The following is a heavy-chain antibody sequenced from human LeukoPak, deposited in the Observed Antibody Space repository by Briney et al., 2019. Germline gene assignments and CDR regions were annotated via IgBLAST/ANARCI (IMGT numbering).Heavy chain of an antibody. J-gene: IGHJ4*02. D-gene: IGHD1-26*01. CDR1: GFTFTNYA. V-gene: IGHV3-23*01. Sequence: GGSLRLSCAASGFTFTNYAMHWVRQAPGKGLEWVSGISGSGGRTYYADSVKGRFTISRDNSKNTLYLQMNSLRAADTAVYYCAKSMGATLFDYWGQGTLVTVSS. CDR2: ISGSGGRT. CDR3: AKSMGATLFDY.